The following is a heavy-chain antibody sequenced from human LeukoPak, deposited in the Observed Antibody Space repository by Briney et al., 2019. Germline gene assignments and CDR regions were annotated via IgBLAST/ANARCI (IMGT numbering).Heavy chain of an antibody. D-gene: IGHD2-15*01. CDR2: INTNTGNP. V-gene: IGHV7-4-1*02. CDR3: AVLGYCSGGSCYSRFFQH. CDR1: GYTFTSYA. J-gene: IGHJ1*01. Sequence: GASVKVFCKASGYTFTSYAMNWVRQAPGQGLEWMGWINTNTGNPTYAQGFTGRFVFSLDTSVSTAYLQISSLKAEDTAVYYCAVLGYCSGGSCYSRFFQHWGQGTLVTVSS.